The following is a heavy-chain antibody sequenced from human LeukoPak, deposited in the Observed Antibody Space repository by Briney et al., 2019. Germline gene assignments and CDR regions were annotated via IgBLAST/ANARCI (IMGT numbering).Heavy chain of an antibody. Sequence: GGSLRLSCAASGFTFSDHSMNWVRQAPGMGLEWVSSISGGGDHTLYADSVKGRFTISRGNAKNSLYLQMNSLRAEDTAVYYCARFETVTAKPFEFWGQGALVTVSS. D-gene: IGHD2-21*02. CDR2: ISGGGDHT. J-gene: IGHJ4*02. CDR3: ARFETVTAKPFEF. CDR1: GFTFSDHS. V-gene: IGHV3-21*01.